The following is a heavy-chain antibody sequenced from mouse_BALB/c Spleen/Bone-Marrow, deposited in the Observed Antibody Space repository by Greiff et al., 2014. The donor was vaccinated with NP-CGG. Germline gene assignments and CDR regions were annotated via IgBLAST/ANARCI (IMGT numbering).Heavy chain of an antibody. V-gene: IGHV1-9*01. D-gene: IGHD1-1*01. J-gene: IGHJ4*01. CDR3: TKKWAYYYGIRGDGLDY. CDR2: ILPGSGHS. CDR1: GYTFSRYW. Sequence: VKLMESGTEPMKPGASVKISCKATGYTFSRYWIEWVKQRPGHGLEWIGEILPGSGHSNYNEKFKGKVTFTADTSSNKAYMQLSRQMCKESSVYYCTKKWAYYYGIRGDGLDYWGQGTSVTASS.